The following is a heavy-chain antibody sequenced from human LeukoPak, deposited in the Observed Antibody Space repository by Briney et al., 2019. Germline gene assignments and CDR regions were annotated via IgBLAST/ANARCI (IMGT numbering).Heavy chain of an antibody. CDR3: ARHPRYDYVWGSYRFPYYFDY. V-gene: IGHV5-51*01. D-gene: IGHD3-16*02. Sequence: GESLKISCKGSGYSFTSYWIGWVRQMPGKGLEWMGIIYPGDSDTRYSPSFQGQVTISADKSISTAYLQWSSLKASDTAMYYCARHPRYDYVWGSYRFPYYFDYWGQGTLVTVSS. CDR1: GYSFTSYW. J-gene: IGHJ4*02. CDR2: IYPGDSDT.